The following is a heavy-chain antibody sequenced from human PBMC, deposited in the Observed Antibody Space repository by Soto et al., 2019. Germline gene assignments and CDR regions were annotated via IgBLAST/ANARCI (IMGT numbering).Heavy chain of an antibody. CDR3: AKPPVITASYYYYDMDV. CDR2: ISGSGIST. CDR1: GFTFSTYP. J-gene: IGHJ6*02. V-gene: IGHV3-23*01. D-gene: IGHD4-4*01. Sequence: EVQLLESGGGLVQPGGSLRLSCAASGFTFSTYPMSWVRQAPGKGLEWVSGISGSGISTYYADSVKGRFTISRDNSKNTVFLQMNSLRAEDTAVSYCAKPPVITASYYYYDMDVWGQGTTVTVSS.